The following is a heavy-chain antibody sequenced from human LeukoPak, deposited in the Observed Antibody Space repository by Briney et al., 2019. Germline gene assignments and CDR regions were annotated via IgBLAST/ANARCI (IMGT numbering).Heavy chain of an antibody. CDR1: GGSFSGYY. CDR3: AREGVEGVDY. Sequence: SETLSLTCAVYGGSFSGYYWSWIRQPPGKGLEWIGEINHSGSTNYNPSLKSRVTMSVDTSKNQFSLKLSSVTAADTAVYYCAREGVEGVDYWGQGTLVTVSS. CDR2: INHSGST. D-gene: IGHD5-24*01. V-gene: IGHV4-34*01. J-gene: IGHJ4*02.